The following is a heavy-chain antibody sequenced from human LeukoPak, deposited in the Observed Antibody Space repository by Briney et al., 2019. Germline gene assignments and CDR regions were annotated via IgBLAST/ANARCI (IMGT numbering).Heavy chain of an antibody. J-gene: IGHJ6*04. V-gene: IGHV3-11*06. CDR2: ISSSSSYT. Sequence: LSLTCAVYGGSFSGFFWSWIRQAPGKGLEWVSYISSSSSYTNYADSVKGRFTISRDNAKNSLYLQMNSLRAEDTAVYYCARQNSSSWYHYYYYYYGMDVWGKGTTVTVSS. CDR3: ARQNSSSWYHYYYYYYGMDV. CDR1: GGSFSGFF. D-gene: IGHD6-13*01.